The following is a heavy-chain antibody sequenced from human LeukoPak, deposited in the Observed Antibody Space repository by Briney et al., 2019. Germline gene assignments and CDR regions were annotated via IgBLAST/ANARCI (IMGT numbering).Heavy chain of an antibody. J-gene: IGHJ4*02. CDR1: GFTFSSYA. D-gene: IGHD1-26*01. V-gene: IGHV3-30-3*01. Sequence: GGSPRLSCAASGFTFSSYAMHWVRQAPGKGLGWVAVISYDGSNKYYADSVKGRFTISRDNSKNTLYLQMNSLRAEDTAVYYCGRNSGSRGYFDYWGQGTLVTVSS. CDR2: ISYDGSNK. CDR3: GRNSGSRGYFDY.